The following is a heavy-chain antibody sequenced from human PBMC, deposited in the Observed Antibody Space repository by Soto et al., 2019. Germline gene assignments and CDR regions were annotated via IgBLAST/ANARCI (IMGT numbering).Heavy chain of an antibody. Sequence: QVQLVQSGAEVRKPGASVKLSCQASGYTFTHYYIHWVRQAPGQGLEWLGIINPDTGTTSYAQTFQGRVTLTTDTSASTVYLELSGLAAEDTAFYYCARCPIYCGESYFASGGQGTLVTVSS. CDR1: GYTFTHYY. D-gene: IGHD2-21*01. CDR3: ARCPIYCGESYFAS. J-gene: IGHJ4*02. V-gene: IGHV1-46*01. CDR2: INPDTGTT.